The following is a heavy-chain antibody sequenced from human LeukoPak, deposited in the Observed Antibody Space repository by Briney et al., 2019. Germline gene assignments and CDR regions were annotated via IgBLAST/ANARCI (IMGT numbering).Heavy chain of an antibody. Sequence: ASVKVSCKASGYTFTSHDINWVRQATGQGLEWMGWMSPNSGDTGYAQKFQGRVTMTSDSSISTAYMELSSLRSEDAAIYYCVRTPPNWGFDYWGQGTLVTVSS. V-gene: IGHV1-8*01. J-gene: IGHJ4*02. CDR1: GYTFTSHD. CDR3: VRTPPNWGFDY. CDR2: MSPNSGDT. D-gene: IGHD7-27*01.